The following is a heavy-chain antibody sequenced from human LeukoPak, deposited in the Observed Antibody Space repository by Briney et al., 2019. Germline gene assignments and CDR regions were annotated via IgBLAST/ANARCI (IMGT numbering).Heavy chain of an antibody. D-gene: IGHD3-3*01. Sequence: GRSLRLSCAASGFTFSSYAMHWVRQAPGKGLEWVAVISYDGSNKYYADSVKGRFTISRDNSKNTLYLQMNSLRAEDTAVYYCAKGGGGTIFGVVSHSDYWGQGTLVTVSS. V-gene: IGHV3-30-3*01. CDR1: GFTFSSYA. J-gene: IGHJ4*02. CDR3: AKGGGGTIFGVVSHSDY. CDR2: ISYDGSNK.